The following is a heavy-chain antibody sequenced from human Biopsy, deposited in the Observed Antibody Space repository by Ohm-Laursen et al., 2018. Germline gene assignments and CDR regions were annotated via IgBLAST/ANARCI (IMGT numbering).Heavy chain of an antibody. V-gene: IGHV3-23*01. CDR3: AGDVEGFYSYAMDA. CDR1: GISFSRSA. D-gene: IGHD2-8*01. J-gene: IGHJ5*02. Sequence: SLRLSCTASGISFSRSAMNWVRQAPGKGLEWVSGITASGGTTYYADSVKGRFTISRDNAKSSLFLQMNSLRAEDTAVYYCAGDVEGFYSYAMDARGQGTLVTVSS. CDR2: ITASGGTT.